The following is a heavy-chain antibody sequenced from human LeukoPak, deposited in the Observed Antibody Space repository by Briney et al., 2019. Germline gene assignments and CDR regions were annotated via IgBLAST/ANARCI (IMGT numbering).Heavy chain of an antibody. CDR2: ISTYNGNT. Sequence: ASVTVSFTASGYSFTNYGVTWVRQAPGQALGWMGWISTYNGNTNSPQKFQGRITMTTDSSTSTAFMELRSLRSDDTAMYYCVRDLGRLSRTYFDYWGHGTLVTVSS. D-gene: IGHD1-1*01. CDR3: VRDLGRLSRTYFDY. CDR1: GYSFTNYG. J-gene: IGHJ4*01. V-gene: IGHV1-18*01.